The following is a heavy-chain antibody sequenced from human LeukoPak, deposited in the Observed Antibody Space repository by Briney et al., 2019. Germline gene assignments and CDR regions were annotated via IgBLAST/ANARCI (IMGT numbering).Heavy chain of an antibody. J-gene: IGHJ6*02. D-gene: IGHD6-13*01. CDR1: GFTFSSYA. CDR2: ISGSGGST. CDR3: AKDGSIAAAGMGYYYYGMDV. Sequence: GGSLRLSCAASGFTFSSYAMSWVRQAPGRGLEWVSAISGSGGSTYYAGSVRGRFTISRDNSKNTLYLQMNSLRAEDTAVYYCAKDGSIAAAGMGYYYYGMDVWGQGTTVTVSS. V-gene: IGHV3-23*01.